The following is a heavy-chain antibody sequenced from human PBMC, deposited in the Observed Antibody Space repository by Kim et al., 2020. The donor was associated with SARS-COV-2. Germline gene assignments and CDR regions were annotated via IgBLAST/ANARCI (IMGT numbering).Heavy chain of an antibody. CDR2: ISGSGGST. V-gene: IGHV3-23*01. Sequence: GGSLRLSCAASGFTFSSYAMSWVRQAPGKGLEWVSAISGSGGSTYYADSVKGRFTISRDNSKNTLYLQMNSLRAEDTAVYYCAKDEPSITIFGVVSYYPAEWGYWGQGTLVTVSS. CDR3: AKDEPSITIFGVVSYYPAEWGY. CDR1: GFTFSSYA. J-gene: IGHJ4*02. D-gene: IGHD3-3*01.